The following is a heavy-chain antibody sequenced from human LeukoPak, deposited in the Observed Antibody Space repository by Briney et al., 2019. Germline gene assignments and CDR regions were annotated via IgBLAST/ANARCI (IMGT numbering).Heavy chain of an antibody. CDR3: AITSYDSSGYYFDY. D-gene: IGHD3-22*01. CDR2: ISGRGGST. J-gene: IGHJ4*02. V-gene: IGHV3-23*01. CDR1: GFTFSTYA. Sequence: GGSLRLSCAASGFTFSTYAMNWVRQAPGKGLEWVSAISGRGGSTYYADSVKGRFTISRDNSKNTLYLQMNSLRAEDTAVYYCAITSYDSSGYYFDYWGQGTQVTVCS.